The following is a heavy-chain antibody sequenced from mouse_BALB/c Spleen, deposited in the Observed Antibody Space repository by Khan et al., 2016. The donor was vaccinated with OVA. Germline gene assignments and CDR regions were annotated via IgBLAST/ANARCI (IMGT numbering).Heavy chain of an antibody. Sequence: QVQLKQSGAELVKPGASVMMSCKASGYSFSSYYMYWVKQRPGQGLEWIGEINPNNGGTNFNEKFKTKATLTVDKSFNTAYMQLSSLTSEDSAVYYCTRSGYGSFAYWGQGTLVTVSA. J-gene: IGHJ3*01. V-gene: IGHV1S81*02. D-gene: IGHD2-2*01. CDR1: GYSFSSYY. CDR3: TRSGYGSFAY. CDR2: INPNNGGT.